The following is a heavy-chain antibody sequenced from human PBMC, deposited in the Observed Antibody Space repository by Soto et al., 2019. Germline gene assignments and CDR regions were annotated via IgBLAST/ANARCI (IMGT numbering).Heavy chain of an antibody. V-gene: IGHV4-59*08. Sequence: SETLSLTCTVSGGSISSYYWSWIRQPPGKGLEWIGYIYYSGSTNYNPSLKSRVTISVDTSKNQFSLKVTSVTAADTALYYCARDYFDSSDYTTNWFDPWGQGTLVTVSS. J-gene: IGHJ5*02. D-gene: IGHD3-22*01. CDR2: IYYSGST. CDR1: GGSISSYY. CDR3: ARDYFDSSDYTTNWFDP.